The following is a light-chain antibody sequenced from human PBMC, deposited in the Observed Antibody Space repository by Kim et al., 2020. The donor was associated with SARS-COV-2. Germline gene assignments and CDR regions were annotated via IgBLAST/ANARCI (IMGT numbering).Light chain of an antibody. V-gene: IGLV2-8*01. Sequence: QSALTQPRSVSGSPGQSVTISCTGTSSDVGGYNYVSWYQQHPGKAPKLMIYEVSKRPSGVPDRFSGSKSGNTASLTVSGLQAEDEADYYCSSYAGSNNYVFGTGTQVTVL. J-gene: IGLJ1*01. CDR1: SSDVGGYNY. CDR3: SSYAGSNNYV. CDR2: EVS.